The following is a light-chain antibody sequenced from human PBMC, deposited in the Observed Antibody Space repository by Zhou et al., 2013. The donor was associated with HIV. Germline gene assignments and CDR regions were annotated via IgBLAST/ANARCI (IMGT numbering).Light chain of an antibody. Sequence: EIVMTQSPATLSVSPGERATLSCRASQSFGTKLAWYQQKPGQAPRLLISGASSRATGIPDRFSGSGSGTDFTLTISRLEPEDFAVYYCQQYSSSPITFGQGTRLEIK. J-gene: IGKJ5*01. CDR2: GAS. CDR1: QSFGTK. CDR3: QQYSSSPIT. V-gene: IGKV3-20*01.